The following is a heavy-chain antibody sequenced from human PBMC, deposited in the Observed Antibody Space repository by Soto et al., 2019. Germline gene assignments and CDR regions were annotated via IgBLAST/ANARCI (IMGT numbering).Heavy chain of an antibody. CDR1: GFTVSSNF. D-gene: IGHD6-19*01. CDR3: ARGAGYSSGWYDY. V-gene: IGHV3-53*04. Sequence: EVQLVESGGGLVQPGGSLRLSCAASGFTVSSNFMSWVRQAPGKGLEWVSVIYSGGTTYYADSVKGRFTISRHNSKNTLYLQMNSLRAEDTAVYYWARGAGYSSGWYDYWGQGTLGTVSS. CDR2: IYSGGTT. J-gene: IGHJ4*02.